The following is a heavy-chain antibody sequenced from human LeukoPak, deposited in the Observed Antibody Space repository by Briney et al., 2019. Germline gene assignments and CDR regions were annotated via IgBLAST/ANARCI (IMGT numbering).Heavy chain of an antibody. CDR2: IRNKANSNTT. V-gene: IGHV3-72*01. Sequence: GGSLRLSCAASGFAFSDHYMDWVRQAPGEGLEWVGRIRNKANSNTTEYAASVKAKFTISRDDSTNSLYLQMNSLKPEDTAVYYCARESSTHYFDYWGQGTLVTVSS. CDR1: GFAFSDHY. J-gene: IGHJ4*02. CDR3: ARESSTHYFDY.